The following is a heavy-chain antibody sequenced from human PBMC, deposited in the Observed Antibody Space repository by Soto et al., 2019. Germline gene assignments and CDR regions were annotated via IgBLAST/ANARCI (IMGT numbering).Heavy chain of an antibody. Sequence: GGSLSLSCAASGFTFSNAWMSWVRQAPGKGLEWVGRLTSKIDGGTTDYAAPVKGRFTISRDDSKNTLYLQMNSLKSEDTAVYFCTTDHRCSGGTCFPWGDNWGRGTLVTVSS. CDR3: TTDHRCSGGTCFPWGDN. CDR2: LTSKIDGGTT. D-gene: IGHD2-15*01. CDR1: GFTFSNAW. J-gene: IGHJ4*02. V-gene: IGHV3-15*01.